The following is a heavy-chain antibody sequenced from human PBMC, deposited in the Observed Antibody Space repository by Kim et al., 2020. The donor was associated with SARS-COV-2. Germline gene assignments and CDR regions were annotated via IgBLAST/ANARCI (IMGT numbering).Heavy chain of an antibody. Sequence: SETLSLTCTVSGVSISSKNYYWGWIRQSPGKGLEWIGSVHHSGSTYYNPSLKSRPFKLGDTTKNQISQNLKPVTAADTAVYFCAYNVGVTTGYYFDSWGRGARVTVPS. CDR3: AYNVGVTTGYYFDS. CDR1: GVSISSKNYY. D-gene: IGHD1-26*01. J-gene: IGHJ4*02. CDR2: VHHSGST. V-gene: IGHV4-39*07.